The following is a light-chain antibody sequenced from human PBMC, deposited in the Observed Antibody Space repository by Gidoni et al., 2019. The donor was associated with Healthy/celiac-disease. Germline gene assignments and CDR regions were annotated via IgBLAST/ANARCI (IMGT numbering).Light chain of an antibody. CDR1: QSVSSN. Sequence: EIVLTKSPATLSVSPGESPTLSCRASQSVSSNLVWYQQTPGQAPRLLIYGASTRAPGIPARFSGSGSGTEFTLTSSSLQSEDVAVYYCQQYNNWPGTFGQGTKVEIK. CDR3: QQYNNWPGT. CDR2: GAS. J-gene: IGKJ1*01. V-gene: IGKV3-15*01.